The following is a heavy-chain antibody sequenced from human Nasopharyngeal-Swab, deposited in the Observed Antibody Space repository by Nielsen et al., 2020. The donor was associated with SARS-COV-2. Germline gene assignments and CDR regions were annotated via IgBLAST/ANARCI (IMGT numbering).Heavy chain of an antibody. CDR1: GCRFTSYW. J-gene: IGHJ6*03. CDR2: IYPGDSDT. D-gene: IGHD1-26*01. Sequence: GEAPVIYLEGSGCRFTSYWIGWVRQMPGKGLEWMGIIYPGDSDTRYSPSFQGQVTISADKSISTAYLQWSSLKASDTAMYYCARLRGSYPVTRYYMDVWGKGTTVTVSS. V-gene: IGHV5-51*01. CDR3: ARLRGSYPVTRYYMDV.